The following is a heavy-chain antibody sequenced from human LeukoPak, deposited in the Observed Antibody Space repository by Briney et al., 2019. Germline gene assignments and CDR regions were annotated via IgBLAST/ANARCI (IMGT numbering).Heavy chain of an antibody. CDR3: ARGRDGYNELDY. J-gene: IGHJ4*02. V-gene: IGHV4-59*01. Sequence: SETLSLTCSVSGGSISSYYWSWIQQPPGKGLGWIGYIYYSGSTNYNPSLKSRVTISVDTSKNQFSQKLSSVTAADTAVYYCARGRDGYNELDYWGQGTLVTVSS. CDR1: GGSISSYY. D-gene: IGHD5-24*01. CDR2: IYYSGST.